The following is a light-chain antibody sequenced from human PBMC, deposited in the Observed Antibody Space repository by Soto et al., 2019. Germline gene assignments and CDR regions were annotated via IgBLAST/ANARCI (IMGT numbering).Light chain of an antibody. CDR3: ASWDDTLNAWV. V-gene: IGLV1-44*01. CDR1: TSNIGSNS. Sequence: QPVLTQPPSASGTPGQRVTISCSGSTSNIGSNSANWYQQFPGTAPKLLIYNYAQRPSGAPDRFSGSRSGTSASLAISELQSDDEAVYYCASWDDTLNAWVFGGGTKVTVL. CDR2: NYA. J-gene: IGLJ3*02.